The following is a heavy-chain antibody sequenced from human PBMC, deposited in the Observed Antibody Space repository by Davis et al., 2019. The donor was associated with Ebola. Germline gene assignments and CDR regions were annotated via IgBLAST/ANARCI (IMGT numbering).Heavy chain of an antibody. CDR2: INHSGST. V-gene: IGHV4-34*01. Sequence: SETLSLTCTVSGGSISGYYWSWIRQPPGKGLEWIGEINHSGSTNYNPSLKSRVTISVDTSKNQFSLKLSSVTAADTAVYYCARVSCSGGSCYLLDYWGQGTLVTVSS. CDR3: ARVSCSGGSCYLLDY. D-gene: IGHD2-15*01. CDR1: GGSISGYY. J-gene: IGHJ4*02.